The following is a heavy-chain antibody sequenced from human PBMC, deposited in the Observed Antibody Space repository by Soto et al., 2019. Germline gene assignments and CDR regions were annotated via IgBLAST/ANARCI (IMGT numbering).Heavy chain of an antibody. V-gene: IGHV2-5*01. CDR2: IYWNDEE. D-gene: IGHD4-4*01. CDR1: GFSLTNDGVG. J-gene: IGHJ4*02. CDR3: AHRTTVTSGIN. Sequence: QITLKESGPTLVKPTQTLTLTCTFSGFSLTNDGVGVDWIRQPPGKALEWLGLIYWNDEERYRPSLQSRLTITKDTSRNQVVLTMTNIDPVDTATYYCAHRTTVTSGINWGQGTLVTVSS.